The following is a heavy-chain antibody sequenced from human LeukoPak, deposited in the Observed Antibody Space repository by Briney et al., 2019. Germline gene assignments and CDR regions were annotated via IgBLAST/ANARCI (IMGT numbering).Heavy chain of an antibody. D-gene: IGHD3-22*01. Sequence: SETLSLTCTVSGGSISSGDYYWSWIRQPPGKGLEWIGYIYYSGSIYYNSSLKSRVTISLDTSKNRFSLKLSSMTAADTAVYYCASRTYYYDSSGPFNWFDPWGQGTLVTVSS. J-gene: IGHJ5*02. CDR2: IYYSGSI. CDR3: ASRTYYYDSSGPFNWFDP. V-gene: IGHV4-30-4*08. CDR1: GGSISSGDYY.